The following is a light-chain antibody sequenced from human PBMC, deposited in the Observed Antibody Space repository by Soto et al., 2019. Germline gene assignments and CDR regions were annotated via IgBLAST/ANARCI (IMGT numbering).Light chain of an antibody. J-gene: IGKJ5*01. CDR2: GAS. CDR3: QKYNSAPIT. V-gene: IGKV3-20*01. Sequence: PGESATLSCRASQTVSITYLTWYQQKPGQAPRLLIFGASKRATGIPDRFSGSGSGRDFTLTISGLEPEDVATYYCQKYNSAPITFGQGTRLEIK. CDR1: QTVSITY.